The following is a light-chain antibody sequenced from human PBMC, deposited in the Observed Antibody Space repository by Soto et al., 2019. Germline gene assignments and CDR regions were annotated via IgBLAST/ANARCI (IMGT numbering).Light chain of an antibody. CDR3: EQYNNWFSIT. CDR1: QSVSSN. Sequence: EIVMTQSPATLSVSPGERATLSFSASQSVSSNLAWYQQKPGQAPRLLIYGASTRATGIPARFSGSGSGTEFTLTISSLQSEDFAVYFCEQYNNWFSITFGQGTRLEIK. CDR2: GAS. V-gene: IGKV3-15*01. J-gene: IGKJ5*01.